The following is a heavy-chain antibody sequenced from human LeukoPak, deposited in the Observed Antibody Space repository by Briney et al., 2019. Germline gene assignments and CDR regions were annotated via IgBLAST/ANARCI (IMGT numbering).Heavy chain of an antibody. CDR3: ARDGGEDYGTLGYYFDY. J-gene: IGHJ4*02. Sequence: GASVKVSCKASGYTFTSYYMHWVRQAPGQGLEWMGWINPNSGGTNYAQKFQGRVTMTRDTSISTAYMELSRLRSDDTAVYYCARDGGEDYGTLGYYFDYWGQGTLVTVSS. CDR2: INPNSGGT. CDR1: GYTFTSYY. D-gene: IGHD4-17*01. V-gene: IGHV1-2*02.